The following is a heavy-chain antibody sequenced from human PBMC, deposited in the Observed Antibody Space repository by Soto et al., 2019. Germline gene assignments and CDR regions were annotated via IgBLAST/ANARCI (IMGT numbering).Heavy chain of an antibody. Sequence: SETLSLTCAVYGGSFSGYYWSWIRQPPGKGLEWIGEINHSGSTNYNPSLKSRVTISVDTSKNQFSLKLSSVTAADTAVYYCASLGYCSGGSCYATRYFDYWGQGTLVTVSS. J-gene: IGHJ4*02. CDR2: INHSGST. CDR1: GGSFSGYY. V-gene: IGHV4-34*01. D-gene: IGHD2-15*01. CDR3: ASLGYCSGGSCYATRYFDY.